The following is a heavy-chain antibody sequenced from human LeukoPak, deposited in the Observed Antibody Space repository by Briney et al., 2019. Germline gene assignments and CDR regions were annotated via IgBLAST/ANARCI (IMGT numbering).Heavy chain of an antibody. CDR1: KFTFSSYA. J-gene: IGHJ6*02. Sequence: PGGSLRLSCAASKFTFSSYAMSWVRQAPGKGLEWVSAISVGGNTYYADSVKGRFTISRDNSKNTVFLQMNNVRAEDTAVYYCARSHSIGWNYHDYGMDVWGQGTTVTVSS. D-gene: IGHD6-19*01. V-gene: IGHV3-23*01. CDR3: ARSHSIGWNYHDYGMDV. CDR2: ISVGGNT.